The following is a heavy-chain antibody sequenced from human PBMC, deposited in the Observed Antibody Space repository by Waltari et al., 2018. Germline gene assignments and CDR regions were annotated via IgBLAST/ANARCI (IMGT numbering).Heavy chain of an antibody. Sequence: QVQLVQSGAEVKKPGSSVKVSCKASGGTFSSYTISWVRQAPGQGLEWMGRIIPILGIANYAQKFQGRVTITADKSTSTAYMELSSLRSEDTAVYYGARDGAVAGYYYYGMDVWGQGTTVTVSS. D-gene: IGHD6-19*01. J-gene: IGHJ6*02. V-gene: IGHV1-69*08. CDR3: ARDGAVAGYYYYGMDV. CDR2: IIPILGIA. CDR1: GGTFSSYT.